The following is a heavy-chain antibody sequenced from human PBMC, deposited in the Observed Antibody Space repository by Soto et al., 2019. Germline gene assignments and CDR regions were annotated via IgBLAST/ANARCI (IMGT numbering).Heavy chain of an antibody. Sequence: PSETLSLTCAVSGGSISSSNWWSWVRQPPGKGLEWIGEIYHSGGTNYNPSLKSRVTISVDKSKNQFSLKLSSVTAADTAVYYCARAGWLLYTLDYWGQGTLVTVSS. V-gene: IGHV4-4*02. CDR2: IYHSGGT. J-gene: IGHJ4*02. D-gene: IGHD3-9*01. CDR3: ARAGWLLYTLDY. CDR1: GGSISSSNW.